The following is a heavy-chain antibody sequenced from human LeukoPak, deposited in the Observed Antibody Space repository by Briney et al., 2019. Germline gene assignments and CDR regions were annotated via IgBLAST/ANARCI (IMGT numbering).Heavy chain of an antibody. Sequence: GRSLRLSCAASGFTFSSYAMHWVRQAPGKGLEWVAVISYGGSNKYYADSVKGRFTISRDNSKNTLYLQMNSLRAEDTAVYYCARERGGYSSSFEYFQHWGQGTLVTVSS. D-gene: IGHD6-13*01. CDR2: ISYGGSNK. CDR1: GFTFSSYA. J-gene: IGHJ1*01. CDR3: ARERGGYSSSFEYFQH. V-gene: IGHV3-30-3*01.